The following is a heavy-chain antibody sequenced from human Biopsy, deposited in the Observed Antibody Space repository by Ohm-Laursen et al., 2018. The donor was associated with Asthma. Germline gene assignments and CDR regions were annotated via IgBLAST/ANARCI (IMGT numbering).Heavy chain of an antibody. CDR1: GDSISSNSW. CDR2: IYYSGST. CDR3: ARMISYYHEMRAPFFDY. V-gene: IGHV4-4*02. D-gene: IGHD3-22*01. J-gene: IGHJ4*02. Sequence: TLSLTCAVSGDSISSNSWWTWVRQSPGRGLEWIGEIYYSGSTNYHPSLKGRVTISVAKSKNQFSLRLTSVTAADTAVYYCARMISYYHEMRAPFFDYWGQGTLVTVSS.